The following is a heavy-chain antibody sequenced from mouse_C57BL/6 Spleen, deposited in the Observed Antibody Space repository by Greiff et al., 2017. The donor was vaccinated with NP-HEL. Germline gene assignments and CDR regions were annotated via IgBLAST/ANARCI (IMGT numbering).Heavy chain of an antibody. CDR1: GFSLTSYG. D-gene: IGHD1-1*01. CDR2: IWSGGSP. CDR3: ARGIDGSSYEGFAY. J-gene: IGHJ3*01. V-gene: IGHV2-2*01. Sequence: VQLKESGPGLVQPSQSLSITCTVSGFSLTSYGVHWVRQSPGKGLEWLGVIWSGGSPDYNAAFISRLSISKDNSKSQVFFKMNSLQADDTAIYYCARGIDGSSYEGFAYWGQGTLVTVSA.